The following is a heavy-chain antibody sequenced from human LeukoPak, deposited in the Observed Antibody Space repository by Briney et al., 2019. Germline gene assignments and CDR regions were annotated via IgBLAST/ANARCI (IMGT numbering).Heavy chain of an antibody. V-gene: IGHV1-69*13. CDR1: GGTLSSYA. CDR2: TIPIFGTA. D-gene: IGHD2-15*01. J-gene: IGHJ3*02. CDR3: ARVDRIRLAATYLGRANAFDI. Sequence: ASVKVSCKASGGTLSSYAISWVRQAPGQGLEWMGGTIPIFGTANYAQKFQGRVTITADESTSTAYMELSSLRSEDTVVYYCARVDRIRLAATYLGRANAFDIWGQGTMVTVSS.